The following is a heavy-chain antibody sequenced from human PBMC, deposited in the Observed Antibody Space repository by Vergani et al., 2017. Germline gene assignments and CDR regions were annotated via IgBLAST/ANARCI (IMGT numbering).Heavy chain of an antibody. D-gene: IGHD3-3*01. J-gene: IGHJ4*02. CDR1: GFTFSSYA. Sequence: QVQLVESGGGVVQPGRSLRLSCAASGFTFSSYAMHWVRQAPGKGLEWVAVISYDGSNKYYADSVKGRFTISRDNSKNTLYLQMNSLRAEDTAVYYCARGGGAIFGVVDYWGQGTLVTVSS. CDR2: ISYDGSNK. CDR3: ARGGGAIFGVVDY. V-gene: IGHV3-30*14.